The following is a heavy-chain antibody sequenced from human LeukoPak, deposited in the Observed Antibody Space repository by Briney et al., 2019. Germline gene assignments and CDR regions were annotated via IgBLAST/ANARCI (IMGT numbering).Heavy chain of an antibody. J-gene: IGHJ5*02. CDR3: ARGGIAWGYRSWYENWFDP. Sequence: ASVKVSCKASGYTFTSYYMHWVRQAPGQGLEWMGIINPSGGSTSYAQKFQGKVTMTRDMSTSTVYMELSSLRSEDTAVYYCARGGIAWGYRSWYENWFDPWGQGTLVTVSS. CDR1: GYTFTSYY. V-gene: IGHV1-46*01. CDR2: INPSGGST. D-gene: IGHD6-13*01.